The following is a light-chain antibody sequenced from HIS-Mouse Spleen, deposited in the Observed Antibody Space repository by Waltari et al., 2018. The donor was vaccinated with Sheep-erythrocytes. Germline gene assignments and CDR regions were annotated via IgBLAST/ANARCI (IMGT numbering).Light chain of an antibody. J-gene: IGLJ3*02. V-gene: IGLV2-14*01. CDR1: SSDVGCYNY. CDR2: EVR. CDR3: SSYTSSSTWV. Sequence: QSALTQPASVSGSPGQSSTISCTGTSSDVGCYNYVPWYQQHPGKAPKLMIYEVRNRPSGVSNRFSGSKSGNTASLTISGLQAEDEADYYCSSYTSSSTWVFGGGTKLTVL.